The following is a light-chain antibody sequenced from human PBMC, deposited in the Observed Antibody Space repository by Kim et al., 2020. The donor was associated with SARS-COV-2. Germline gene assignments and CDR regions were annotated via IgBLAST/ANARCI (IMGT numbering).Light chain of an antibody. Sequence: DIQMTQSPSTLSASVGDRVTITCRASQNIDNWLAWYQQKPGKAPKLLIYKASRLHSGVPSRFSGSGSGTEFTLTISSLQPDDFGIYFCQQYETYWTFGLRTKVDIK. CDR2: KAS. V-gene: IGKV1-5*03. CDR1: QNIDNW. CDR3: QQYETYWT. J-gene: IGKJ1*01.